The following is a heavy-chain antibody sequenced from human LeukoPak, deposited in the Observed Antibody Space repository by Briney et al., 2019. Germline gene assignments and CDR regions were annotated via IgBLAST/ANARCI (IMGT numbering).Heavy chain of an antibody. CDR3: AGGGIAARRRYFDY. V-gene: IGHV4-59*01. D-gene: IGHD6-6*01. J-gene: IGHJ4*02. Sequence: SETLSLTCAVSDDSITSYYWSWIRQPPGKRLEWIRYISNSGSTNYNPSLKSRVTISVDTSKNHFSLRLSSVTTADTAVYCCAGGGIAARRRYFDYWGQGTLVTVSS. CDR1: DDSITSYY. CDR2: ISNSGST.